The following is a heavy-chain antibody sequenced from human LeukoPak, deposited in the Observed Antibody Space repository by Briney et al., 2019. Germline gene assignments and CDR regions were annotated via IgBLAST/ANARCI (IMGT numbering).Heavy chain of an antibody. J-gene: IGHJ4*02. V-gene: IGHV3-15*01. D-gene: IGHD4-17*01. Sequence: GGSLRLSCAASGFTFSNAWMSWVRQAPGKGLEWVGRIKSKTDGGTTDYAAPVKGRFTISRDDSKNTLYLQMNSLKTEDTAVYYCARSYFYGDPYYFEYWGQGTLVTVSS. CDR2: IKSKTDGGTT. CDR1: GFTFSNAW. CDR3: ARSYFYGDPYYFEY.